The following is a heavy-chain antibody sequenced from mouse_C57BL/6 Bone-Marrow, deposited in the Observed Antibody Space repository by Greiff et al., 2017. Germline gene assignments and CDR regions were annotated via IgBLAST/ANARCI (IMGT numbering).Heavy chain of an antibody. V-gene: IGHV1-81*01. J-gene: IGHJ4*01. Sequence: VQLQQSGAELARPGASVKLSCKASGYTFTSYGISWVKQRTGQGLEWIGEIYPRSGHTYYNEKFKGQATLTADNASSTAYMELRSLTSEDSAVXFCVGRYYAMDYWGQGTSVTVSS. CDR1: GYTFTSYG. CDR3: VGRYYAMDY. CDR2: IYPRSGHT.